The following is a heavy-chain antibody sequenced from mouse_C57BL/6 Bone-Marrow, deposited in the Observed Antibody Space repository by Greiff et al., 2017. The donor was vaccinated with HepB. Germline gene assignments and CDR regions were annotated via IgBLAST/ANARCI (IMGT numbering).Heavy chain of an antibody. CDR3: ARKETGSFDY. V-gene: IGHV1-39*01. CDR2: INPNYGTT. Sequence: EVQLQQSGPELVKPGASVKISCKASGYSFTDYNMNWVKQSNGKSLEWIGVINPNYGTTSYNQKFKGKATLTVDQYSSTAYMQSNSRTSEDSAVYYYARKETGSFDYWGQGTTLTVSS. CDR1: GYSFTDYN. J-gene: IGHJ2*01. D-gene: IGHD4-1*01.